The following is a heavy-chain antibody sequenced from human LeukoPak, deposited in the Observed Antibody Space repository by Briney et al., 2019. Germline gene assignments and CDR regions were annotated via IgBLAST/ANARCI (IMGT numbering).Heavy chain of an antibody. D-gene: IGHD3-16*01. CDR1: GFTLSSYS. CDR2: ISSSSYR. CDR3: AKDPGGLRLGELYY. Sequence: PGGSLRLSCAASGFTLSSYSMNWFRQAPGKGLEWVSSISSSSYRYYADSVKGRFTISRDNAKNSLYLQMNSLRAEDTAVYYCAKDPGGLRLGELYYWGQGTLVTVSS. V-gene: IGHV3-21*01. J-gene: IGHJ4*02.